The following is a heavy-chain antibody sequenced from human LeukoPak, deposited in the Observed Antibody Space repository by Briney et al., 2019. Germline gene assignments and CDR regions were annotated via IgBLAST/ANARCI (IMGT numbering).Heavy chain of an antibody. CDR3: AKGYSGYDASLHY. D-gene: IGHD5-12*01. Sequence: GGSLRLSCAASGFTFSDSYMTWVRQAPGKGVEWVAYISGSGHDINYSDSVKGRFTVSRDNSKNILYLQMNSLNTDDTAMYYCAKGYSGYDASLHYWGQGTLVTVSS. CDR2: ISGSGHDI. J-gene: IGHJ4*02. V-gene: IGHV3-11*06. CDR1: GFTFSDSY.